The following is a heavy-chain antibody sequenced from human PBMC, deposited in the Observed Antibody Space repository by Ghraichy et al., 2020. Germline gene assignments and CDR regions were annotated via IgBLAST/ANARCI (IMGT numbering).Heavy chain of an antibody. V-gene: IGHV3-23*01. Sequence: GGSLRLSCAASGFTFSSYAMSWVRQAPGKGLEWVSAISGSGGSTYYADSVKGRFTISRDNSKNTLYLQMNSLRAEDTAVYYCAKDPSKQWLGFNWFDPWGQGTLVTVSS. CDR3: AKDPSKQWLGFNWFDP. D-gene: IGHD6-19*01. CDR1: GFTFSSYA. CDR2: ISGSGGST. J-gene: IGHJ5*02.